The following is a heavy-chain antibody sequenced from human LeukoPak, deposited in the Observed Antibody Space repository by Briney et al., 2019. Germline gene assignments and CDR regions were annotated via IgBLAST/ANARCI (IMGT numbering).Heavy chain of an antibody. CDR1: GYTFTSYY. CDR2: INPSGGST. D-gene: IGHD5-18*01. J-gene: IGHJ6*03. Sequence: ASVKVSCKASGYTFTSYYMHWVRQAPGQGLEWMGIINPSGGSTSYAQKFQGRVTMTRDMSTSTVYMELSSLRSEGTAVYYCARESAVDTAMVTGYYYYMDVWGKGTTVTVSS. V-gene: IGHV1-46*01. CDR3: ARESAVDTAMVTGYYYYMDV.